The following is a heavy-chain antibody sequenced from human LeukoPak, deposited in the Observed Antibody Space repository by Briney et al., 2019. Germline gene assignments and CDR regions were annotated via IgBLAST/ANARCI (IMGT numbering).Heavy chain of an antibody. CDR1: GFIFSAYE. D-gene: IGHD3-16*01. V-gene: IGHV3-48*03. CDR2: ISGSGDTI. CDR3: VSAYGGLLDH. Sequence: GGSLRLSCAASGFIFSAYEMNWVRQAPGKGLEWLSYISGSGDTIHYAESVKGRFTISRDNAQNSLYLQMNSLRAEDTAVYYCVSAYGGLLDHWGQGTLVTVSS. J-gene: IGHJ4*02.